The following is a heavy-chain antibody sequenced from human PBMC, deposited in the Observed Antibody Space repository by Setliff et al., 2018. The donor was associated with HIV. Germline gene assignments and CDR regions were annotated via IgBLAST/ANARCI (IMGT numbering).Heavy chain of an antibody. D-gene: IGHD3-10*01. Sequence: PSETLSLTCTVSGGSINTGHYYWSWIRHHPGKGLEWIAYIYYTGNTYFNPSLKSRITISIDTSNNQFSLKLSSVTAADTAVYYCARDRYAGEIDYWGQGTLVTVSS. CDR2: IYYTGNT. J-gene: IGHJ4*02. CDR3: ARDRYAGEIDY. V-gene: IGHV4-31*03. CDR1: GGSINTGHYY.